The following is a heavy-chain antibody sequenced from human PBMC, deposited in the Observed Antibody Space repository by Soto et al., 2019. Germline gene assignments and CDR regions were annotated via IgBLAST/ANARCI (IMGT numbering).Heavy chain of an antibody. CDR3: VRQPGNYFDY. J-gene: IGHJ4*02. V-gene: IGHV3-7*01. CDR1: EFTFRNYW. D-gene: IGHD2-2*01. Sequence: EVQLVESGGGLVQPGGSLRLSCTASEFTFRNYWMSWVRQAPGKGLEWVANIKQDGSETYYVGSVKGRFTISRDNAKNSLYLQMNSLRAEDTAVYYCVRQPGNYFDYWGQGTLVTVSS. CDR2: IKQDGSET.